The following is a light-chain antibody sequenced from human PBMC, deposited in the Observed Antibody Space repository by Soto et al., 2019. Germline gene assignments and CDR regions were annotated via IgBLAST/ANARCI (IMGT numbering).Light chain of an antibody. Sequence: QSVLTQPPSASGSPGQSVTISCTGTSSDVGGYNYVSWYRQHPGKAPKLMIYEVSKRPSKIPDRFSGSKSGNTASLTVSGLQAEDEADYYCSSYAGSNNLGVFGTGTKVTVL. CDR1: SSDVGGYNY. CDR3: SSYAGSNNLGV. CDR2: EVS. J-gene: IGLJ1*01. V-gene: IGLV2-8*01.